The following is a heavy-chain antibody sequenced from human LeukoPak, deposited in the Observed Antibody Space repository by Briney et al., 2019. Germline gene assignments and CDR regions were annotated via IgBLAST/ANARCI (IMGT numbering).Heavy chain of an antibody. CDR3: ARLGYSSGGSCYSNWFDP. CDR1: GGTFISYA. D-gene: IGHD2-15*01. V-gene: IGHV1-69*05. Sequence: VASVTVSFKASGGTFISYAISWVRQAPGQGLEWMGGIIPIFGTANYAQKFQGRVTITTDESTSTAYMELSSLRSEDTAVYYCARLGYSSGGSCYSNWFDPWGQGTLVTVSS. J-gene: IGHJ5*02. CDR2: IIPIFGTA.